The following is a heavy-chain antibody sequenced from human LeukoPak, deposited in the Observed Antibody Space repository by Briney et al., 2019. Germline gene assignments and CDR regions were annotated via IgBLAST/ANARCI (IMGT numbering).Heavy chain of an antibody. CDR2: IWYDGKNK. CDR1: GFTFSSYG. J-gene: IGHJ4*02. V-gene: IGHV3-33*01. Sequence: GGSLRLSCAASGFTFSSYGMHWVRQAPGKGLEWVSVIWYDGKNKYYADSVKGRFPISRDNSKNTLYLQMNSLRAEDTAVYYCARRDDYGGNSLDYWGQGTLVTASS. CDR3: ARRDDYGGNSLDY. D-gene: IGHD4-23*01.